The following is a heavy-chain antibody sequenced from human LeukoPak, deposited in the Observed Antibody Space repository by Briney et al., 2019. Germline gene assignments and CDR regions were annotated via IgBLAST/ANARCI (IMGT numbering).Heavy chain of an antibody. CDR3: AKEGLDYYDSSGYRLNYFDY. V-gene: IGHV3-30*02. J-gene: IGHJ4*02. D-gene: IGHD3-22*01. Sequence: GGSLRLSCAASGFTFSSYGMHWVRQAPGKGLEWVAFIRYDGSNKYYADSVKGRFTISRDNSKNTLYLQMNSLRAEDTAVYYCAKEGLDYYDSSGYRLNYFDYWGQGTLVTVSS. CDR1: GFTFSSYG. CDR2: IRYDGSNK.